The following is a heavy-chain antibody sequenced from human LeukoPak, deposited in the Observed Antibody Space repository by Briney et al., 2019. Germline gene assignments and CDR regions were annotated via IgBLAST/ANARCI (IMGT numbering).Heavy chain of an antibody. Sequence: PGGSLRLSCAASGFTFSSYSMNWVRQAPGKGLEWVSYISSSSSSIYYADSVKGRFTISRDNAKNSLYLQMNSLRAEDTAVYYCASGGNLLDYWGQGTLVTVSS. J-gene: IGHJ4*02. V-gene: IGHV3-48*04. CDR2: ISSSSSSI. D-gene: IGHD4-23*01. CDR3: ASGGNLLDY. CDR1: GFTFSSYS.